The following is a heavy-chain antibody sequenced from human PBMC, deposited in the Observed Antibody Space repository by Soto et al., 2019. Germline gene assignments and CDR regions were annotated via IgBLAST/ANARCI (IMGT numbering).Heavy chain of an antibody. D-gene: IGHD3-16*02. CDR1: GFTLSMSA. J-gene: IGHJ3*01. V-gene: IGHV3-23*01. CDR3: AKDRGIIVKAGDAFDV. CDR2: ISDSGDRT. Sequence: EVQLMESGGGLVQPGGSLRLSCASSGFTLSMSAVNWVRQAPGKGLEWVSYISDSGDRTYYADSVKGRFTISRDRSKNTVSLQRDSLRGEDTAVYYCAKDRGIIVKAGDAFDVWGQGTKVTVSS.